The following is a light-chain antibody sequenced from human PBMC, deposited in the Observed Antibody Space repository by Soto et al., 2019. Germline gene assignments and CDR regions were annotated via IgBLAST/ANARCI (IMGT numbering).Light chain of an antibody. Sequence: QSVLTQPPSVSEAPGQRVTISCTGTSSDIGAGYDVHWYQQLPGEAPKLLIYSNAIRPSGVPDRFSASKSGTSASLAITGLRAEDEADYYCQSYDTSLTSYVFGTGTKVTLL. V-gene: IGLV1-40*01. CDR3: QSYDTSLTSYV. J-gene: IGLJ1*01. CDR2: SNA. CDR1: SSDIGAGYD.